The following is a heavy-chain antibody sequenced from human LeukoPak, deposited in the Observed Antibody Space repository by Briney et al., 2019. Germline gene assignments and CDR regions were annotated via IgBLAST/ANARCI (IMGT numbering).Heavy chain of an antibody. V-gene: IGHV1-69*02. J-gene: IGHJ4*02. CDR3: ARSVAVAGDYFDY. D-gene: IGHD6-19*01. CDR1: GGTFSSYT. CDR2: IIPVLGIT. Sequence: SVKVSCKASGGTFSSYTISWVRQAPGQGLEWMGRIIPVLGITNYAQKFQGRVTITADKSASTAYMELSSLRSEDTAVYYCARSVAVAGDYFDYWGQGTLVTVSS.